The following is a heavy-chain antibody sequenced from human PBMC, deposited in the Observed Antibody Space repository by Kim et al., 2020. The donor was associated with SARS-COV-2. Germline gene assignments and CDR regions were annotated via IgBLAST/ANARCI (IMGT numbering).Heavy chain of an antibody. V-gene: IGHV4-34*01. CDR3: ARRHSSLDLDV. CDR2: VHHSGST. J-gene: IGHJ6*04. Sequence: SETLSLTCAVYGGSFSGYYWSWIRQSPGRGLEWIGEVHHSGSTDYNASLKCRLTMSVDTSKSQFSLRLNSVTVADTGTYYCARRHSSLDLDVWGKGTTVTVSS. D-gene: IGHD6-6*01. CDR1: GGSFSGYY.